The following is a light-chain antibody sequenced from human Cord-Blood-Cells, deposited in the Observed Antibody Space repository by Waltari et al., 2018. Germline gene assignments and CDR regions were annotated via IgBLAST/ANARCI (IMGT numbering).Light chain of an antibody. CDR1: SSDVGGYHY. J-gene: IGLJ2*01. Sequence: QSALTQPASVSGSPGQSITISCTGTSSDVGGYHYVSWYQQHPGKAPKLMIYDVSNLPSGVSNRFSGSKSGNTASLTISGLQAEDEAYYYCSSYTSSSTLVVFGGGTKLTVL. CDR3: SSYTSSSTLVV. V-gene: IGLV2-14*01. CDR2: DVS.